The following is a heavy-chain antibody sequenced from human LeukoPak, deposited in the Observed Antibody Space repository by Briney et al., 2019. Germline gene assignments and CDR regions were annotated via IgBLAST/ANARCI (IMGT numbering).Heavy chain of an antibody. CDR2: IRSDGSIK. V-gene: IGHV3-30*02. CDR1: GFTFSSYS. Sequence: PGGSLRLSCAASGFTFSSYSMNWVRQAPGKGLEWVAFIRSDGSIKYYADSVKGRFTISRDNSKNTLYLQMNSLRAEDTAIYYCVRDRGTYRPIDYWGQGTLVTVSS. J-gene: IGHJ4*02. CDR3: VRDRGTYRPIDY. D-gene: IGHD1-26*01.